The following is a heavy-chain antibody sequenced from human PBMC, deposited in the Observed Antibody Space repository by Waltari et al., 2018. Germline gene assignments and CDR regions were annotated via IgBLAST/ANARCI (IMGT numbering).Heavy chain of an antibody. Sequence: QVQLVQSGAEVKKPGASVKVSCKVSGYTLTELSMHWVRQAPGKGLEWMGGFNPEDGKTIYAQKFQGRVTMTEDTSTDTAYMELSSLRSEDTAVYYCATRGNQLPPGQTFDAFDIWGQGTMVTVSS. V-gene: IGHV1-24*01. CDR2: FNPEDGKT. CDR1: GYTLTELS. CDR3: ATRGNQLPPGQTFDAFDI. D-gene: IGHD2-2*01. J-gene: IGHJ3*02.